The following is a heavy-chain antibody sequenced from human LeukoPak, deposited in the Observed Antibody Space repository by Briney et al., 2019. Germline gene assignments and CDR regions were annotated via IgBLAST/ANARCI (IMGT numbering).Heavy chain of an antibody. CDR1: GYTFTSYG. D-gene: IGHD3-3*01. CDR2: ISAYNGNT. CDR3: ARDAYKSRAFSGVVIIANVDAFDI. V-gene: IGHV1-18*01. Sequence: ASVKVSCKASGYTFTSYGISWVRQAPGQGLEWMGWISAYNGNTNYAQKLQGRVTMTTDTSTSTAYMELRSLRSDDTAVYYCARDAYKSRAFSGVVIIANVDAFDIWGQGTTVTVSS. J-gene: IGHJ3*02.